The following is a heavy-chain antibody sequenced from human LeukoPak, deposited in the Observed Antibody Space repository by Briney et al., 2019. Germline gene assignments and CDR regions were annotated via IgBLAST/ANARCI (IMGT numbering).Heavy chain of an antibody. D-gene: IGHD6-19*01. Sequence: GGSLRLSCVASGFTFSSSAMHWVRQAPGKGLEYVSAISSDGGSTFYADSVKGRFTISRDNSKNTLYLQMDSLRAEDMAVCYCASVGSSWWGYGMAVWGQGPTVTVSS. J-gene: IGHJ6*02. CDR2: ISSDGGST. CDR1: GFTFSSSA. CDR3: ASVGSSWWGYGMAV. V-gene: IGHV3-64*02.